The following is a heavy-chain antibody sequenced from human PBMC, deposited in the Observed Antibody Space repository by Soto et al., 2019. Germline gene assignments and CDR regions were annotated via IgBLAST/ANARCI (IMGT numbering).Heavy chain of an antibody. J-gene: IGHJ6*02. CDR2: ISYDGSNK. CDR1: GFTFSSYA. D-gene: IGHD5-18*01. CDR3: ARGTAIAPRYYYYGMDV. Sequence: QVQLVESGGGVVQPGRSLRLSCAAPGFTFSSYAMHWVRQAPGKGLEWVAVISYDGSNKNYADSVMCRFTISRSNSKNRLYLQRNGLEAEDTAVCYRARGTAIAPRYYYYGMDVWGRGTTVTVSS. V-gene: IGHV3-30-3*01.